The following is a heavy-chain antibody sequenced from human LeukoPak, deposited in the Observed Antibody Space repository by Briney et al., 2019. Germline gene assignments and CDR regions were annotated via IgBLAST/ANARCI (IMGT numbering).Heavy chain of an antibody. D-gene: IGHD2-21*02. J-gene: IGHJ3*02. CDR2: INPRGGST. V-gene: IGHV1-46*01. Sequence: ASVKVSCKASGYTFTRYYMHWMRQAPGQGLEWMGVINPRGGSTTYAQKFQGRVTMTRDTSTSTVYMELSSLRSEDTAVYYCARHIVVVTTSDNAFDIWGQGTMVTVSS. CDR1: GYTFTRYY. CDR3: ARHIVVVTTSDNAFDI.